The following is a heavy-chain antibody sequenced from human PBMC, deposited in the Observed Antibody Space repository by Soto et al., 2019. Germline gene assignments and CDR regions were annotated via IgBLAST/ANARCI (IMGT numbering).Heavy chain of an antibody. CDR3: AVTTRIAFDS. V-gene: IGHV1-18*01. CDR2: ISAYNGNT. D-gene: IGHD2-2*01. Sequence: GASVKVSCKTPGYTFTRYNIHWVRQAPGQRLEWMGWISAYNGNTNYAQKLQGRVTMTTDTSTSTAYMELRSLSSDDTAVYYCAVTTRIAFDSWGEGTLVTVSS. CDR1: GYTFTRYN. J-gene: IGHJ4*02.